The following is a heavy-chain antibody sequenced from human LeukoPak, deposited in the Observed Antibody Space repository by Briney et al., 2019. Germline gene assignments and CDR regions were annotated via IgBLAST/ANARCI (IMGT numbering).Heavy chain of an antibody. CDR1: GGSISSSSYY. Sequence: PSETLSLTCTVSGGSISSSSYYWGWIRQPPGKGLEWIGSIYYSGSTYYNPSLKSRVTISVDTSKNQLSLKLNSVTAADTAVYYCARDSNYGSLPPFDMWGQGTMVTVSS. CDR2: IYYSGST. CDR3: ARDSNYGSLPPFDM. J-gene: IGHJ3*02. D-gene: IGHD3-9*01. V-gene: IGHV4-39*07.